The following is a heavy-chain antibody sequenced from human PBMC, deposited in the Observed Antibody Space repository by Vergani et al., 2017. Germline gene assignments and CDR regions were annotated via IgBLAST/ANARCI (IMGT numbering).Heavy chain of an antibody. CDR1: GGSISSGSYY. J-gene: IGHJ6*03. CDR3: ARGGGCSSTSCSYVIYYYYYMDV. V-gene: IGHV4-61*02. Sequence: QVQLQESGPGLVKPSQTLSLTCTVSGGSISSGSYYWSWIRQPAGKGLEWIGRIYTSGSTNYNPSLKSRVTISVDTSKNQFSLKLSSVTAADTAVYYCARGGGCSSTSCSYVIYYYYYMDVWGKGTTVTVSS. CDR2: IYTSGST. D-gene: IGHD2-2*01.